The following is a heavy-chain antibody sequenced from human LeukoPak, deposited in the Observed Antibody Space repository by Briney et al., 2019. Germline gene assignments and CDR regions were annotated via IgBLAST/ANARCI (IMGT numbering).Heavy chain of an antibody. CDR1: GYTFTGYY. CDR3: ARDKIVGATVFDY. D-gene: IGHD1-26*01. Sequence: ASVKVSCKASGYTFTGYYMHWVRQAPGQGLEWMGWINPNSGGTNYAQKFQGRVTMTRDTSISTAYKELSRLRSDDTAVYYCARDKIVGATVFDYWGQGTLVTVSS. J-gene: IGHJ4*02. CDR2: INPNSGGT. V-gene: IGHV1-2*02.